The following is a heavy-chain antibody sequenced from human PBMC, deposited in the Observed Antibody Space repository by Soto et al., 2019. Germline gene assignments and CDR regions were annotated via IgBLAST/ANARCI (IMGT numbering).Heavy chain of an antibody. V-gene: IGHV3-23*01. Sequence: PGGSLRLSCAASGFTFSTYAMSWVRQAPGKGLEWVSGISGSGTCTYYADSVRGRFTVSRDNAKNTLYLQMNSLRAEDTAVFYCARDPPLDGSSWYYFDFWGQGTLVTVSS. CDR2: ISGSGTCT. CDR1: GFTFSTYA. D-gene: IGHD6-13*01. J-gene: IGHJ4*02. CDR3: ARDPPLDGSSWYYFDF.